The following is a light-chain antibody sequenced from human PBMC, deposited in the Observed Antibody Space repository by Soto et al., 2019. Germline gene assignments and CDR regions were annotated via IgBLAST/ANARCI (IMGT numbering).Light chain of an antibody. CDR3: SSYRISITLV. Sequence: QSALTQPASVSGSPGQSITISCTGTSSDIGRFNSVSWYQQHPGKAPKLMIFEVSNRPSGVSNRFSGSKSGNTASLTISGLQAEDEADYYCSSYRISITLVFGGGTKVTVL. CDR1: SSDIGRFNS. J-gene: IGLJ3*02. CDR2: EVS. V-gene: IGLV2-14*01.